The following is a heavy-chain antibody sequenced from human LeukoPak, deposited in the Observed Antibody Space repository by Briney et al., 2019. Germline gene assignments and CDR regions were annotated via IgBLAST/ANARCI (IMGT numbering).Heavy chain of an antibody. D-gene: IGHD4-17*01. CDR1: GGSISSSNW. CDR3: AKDGHGDKPNWFDP. CDR2: IYHSGCT. Sequence: PSGTLSLTCAVSGGSISSSNWWSWIRQPPGKGLEWIGEIYHSGCTNYNPSLKSRVTISVDKSKNQFSLKLSSVTAADTAVYYCAKDGHGDKPNWFDPWGQGTLVTVSS. J-gene: IGHJ5*02. V-gene: IGHV4-4*02.